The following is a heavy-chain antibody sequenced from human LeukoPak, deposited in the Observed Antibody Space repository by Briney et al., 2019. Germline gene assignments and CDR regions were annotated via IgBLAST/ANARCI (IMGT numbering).Heavy chain of an antibody. CDR1: GGSFSGYY. D-gene: IGHD3-9*01. CDR2: INHSGST. Sequence: SETLSLACAVYGGSFSGYYWSWIRQPPGKGLEWIGEINHSGSTNYNPSLKSRVTISVDTSKNQFSLKLSSVTAADTAVYYCARGRPRLSYYDILTGYPYYFDYWGQGTLVTVSS. V-gene: IGHV4-34*01. CDR3: ARGRPRLSYYDILTGYPYYFDY. J-gene: IGHJ4*02.